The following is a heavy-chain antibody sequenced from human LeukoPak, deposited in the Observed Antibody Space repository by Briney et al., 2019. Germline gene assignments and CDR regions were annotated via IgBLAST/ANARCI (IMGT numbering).Heavy chain of an antibody. CDR2: MNPNSGNT. Sequence: ASVKVSCKASGYTFTSYDINWLRQATGQGLEWMGWMNPNSGNTGYAQKFQGRVTMTRNTPISTAYMELSSLRSEDTAVYYCARQGSSSWYYYYMDVWGKGTTVTVSS. J-gene: IGHJ6*03. CDR1: GYTFTSYD. D-gene: IGHD6-13*01. V-gene: IGHV1-8*01. CDR3: ARQGSSSWYYYYMDV.